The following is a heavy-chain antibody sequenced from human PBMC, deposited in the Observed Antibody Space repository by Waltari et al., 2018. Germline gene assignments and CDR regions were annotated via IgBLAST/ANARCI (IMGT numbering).Heavy chain of an antibody. J-gene: IGHJ4*02. CDR1: GGSFSGYY. V-gene: IGHV4-34*01. Sequence: QVQLQQWGAGLLKPSETLSLTCAVYGGSFSGYYWSWIRQPPGKGLEWIGEINHSGRPNYNPSLKSRVTISVDTSKNQFSLRLSSVTAADTAVYYCARRPRGYCSGGSCFSYYFDYWGQGTLVTVSS. CDR2: INHSGRP. CDR3: ARRPRGYCSGGSCFSYYFDY. D-gene: IGHD2-15*01.